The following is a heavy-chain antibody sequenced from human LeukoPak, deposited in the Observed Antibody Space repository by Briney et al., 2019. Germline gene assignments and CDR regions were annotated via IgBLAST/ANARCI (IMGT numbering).Heavy chain of an antibody. CDR3: ARWLAAVPKMFDP. CDR2: INHSGTT. Sequence: SETLSLTCGVYDGSLSGYYWSWIRQSPGKGLEWIGEINHSGTTTYNPSLRSRVTISADTSGNHFSLKLTSVAAADTAVYYCARWLAAVPKMFDPWGQGTRVTVSS. V-gene: IGHV4-34*01. J-gene: IGHJ5*02. D-gene: IGHD6-13*01. CDR1: DGSLSGYY.